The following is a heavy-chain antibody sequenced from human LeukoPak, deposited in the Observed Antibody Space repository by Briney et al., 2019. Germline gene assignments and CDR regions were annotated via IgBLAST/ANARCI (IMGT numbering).Heavy chain of an antibody. CDR2: MNPNSGNT. CDR3: ARDGEVRGVIRI. Sequence: ASVKVSCKASGYTFTSYDINWVRQATGQGLEWMGWMNPNSGNTGYAQKFQGRVTMTRNTSISTAYMELSSLRSEDTAVYYCARDGEVRGVIRIWGQGAMVTVSS. D-gene: IGHD3-10*01. J-gene: IGHJ3*02. CDR1: GYTFTSYD. V-gene: IGHV1-8*01.